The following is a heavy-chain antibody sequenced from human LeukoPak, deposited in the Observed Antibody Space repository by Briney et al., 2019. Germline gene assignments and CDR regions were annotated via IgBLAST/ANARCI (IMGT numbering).Heavy chain of an antibody. D-gene: IGHD3-22*01. CDR3: ARDGEYYYDSSASSPTGGDY. Sequence: SVKVSFKASGGTFSSYAISWVRQAPGQGLEWMGGIIPIFGTANYAQKFQGRVTITADESTSTAYMELSSLRSEDTAVYYCARDGEYYYDSSASSPTGGDYWGQGTLVTVSS. CDR1: GGTFSSYA. J-gene: IGHJ4*02. CDR2: IIPIFGTA. V-gene: IGHV1-69*13.